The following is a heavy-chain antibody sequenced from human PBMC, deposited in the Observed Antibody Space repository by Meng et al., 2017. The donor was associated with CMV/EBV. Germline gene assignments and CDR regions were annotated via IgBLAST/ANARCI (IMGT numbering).Heavy chain of an antibody. J-gene: IGHJ6*02. CDR1: GFTFSSYW. D-gene: IGHD1-26*01. CDR2: IKQDGSEK. V-gene: IGHV3-7*01. CDR3: ACGLYYYYGMDV. Sequence: GSLRLSCAASGFTFSSYWMSWVRQAPGKGLEWVANIKQDGSEKYYVDSVKGRFTISRDNAKNSLHLQMNSLRAEDTAVYYCACGLYYYYGMDVWGQGTTVTVSS.